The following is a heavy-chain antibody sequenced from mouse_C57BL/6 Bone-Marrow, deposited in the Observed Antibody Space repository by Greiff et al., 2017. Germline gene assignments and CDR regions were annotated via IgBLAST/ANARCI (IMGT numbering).Heavy chain of an antibody. CDR2: IYPGSGST. CDR1: GYTFTSYW. V-gene: IGHV1-55*01. Sequence: VQLQQPGAELVKPGASVKMSCKASGYTFTSYWITWVKQRPGQGLEWIGDIYPGSGSTNYNEKFKSKATLTVDTSSSTAYMQLSSLTSEDSAVYYCARLRTVVASFDYWGQGTTLTVSS. CDR3: ARLRTVVASFDY. D-gene: IGHD1-1*01. J-gene: IGHJ2*01.